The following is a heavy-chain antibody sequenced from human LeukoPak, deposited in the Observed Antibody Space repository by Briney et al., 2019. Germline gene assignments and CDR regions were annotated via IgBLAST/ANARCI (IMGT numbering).Heavy chain of an antibody. D-gene: IGHD3-22*01. CDR3: AKDYYDSSGYYSFDY. CDR1: GFTFSSYA. Sequence: GGSLRLSCAASGFTFSSYAMSWVRQAPGKGLEWVSAISGSGGSTYYADSVKGRFTISRDNSKNTLYLQMNSLRAEDTAVYYCAKDYYDSSGYYSFDYWGQGALVTVSS. CDR2: ISGSGGST. J-gene: IGHJ4*02. V-gene: IGHV3-23*01.